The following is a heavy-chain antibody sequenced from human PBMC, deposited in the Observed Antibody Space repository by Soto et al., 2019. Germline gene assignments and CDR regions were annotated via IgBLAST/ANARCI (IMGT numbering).Heavy chain of an antibody. CDR2: IYHSGST. V-gene: IGHV4-4*02. D-gene: IGHD2-2*02. CDR3: ASLGYCSSTSCYRHYYYGMDV. CDR1: GGSISSSNW. Sequence: PSETLSLTCAVSGGSISSSNWWSWVRQPPGKGLEWIGEIYHSGSTNYNPSLKSRVTISVDKSKNQFSLKLSSVTAADTAVYYCASLGYCSSTSCYRHYYYGMDVWGQGTTVTVSS. J-gene: IGHJ6*02.